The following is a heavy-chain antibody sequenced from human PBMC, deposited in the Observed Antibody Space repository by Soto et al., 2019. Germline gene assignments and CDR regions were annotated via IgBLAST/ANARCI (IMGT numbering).Heavy chain of an antibody. CDR1: GGTFSSYA. CDR2: IIPIFGTA. J-gene: IGHJ6*02. Sequence: ASVKVSCKASGGTFSSYAISWVRQAPGQGLEWMGGIIPIFGTANYAQKFQGRVTITADESTSTAYMELSSLRSEDAAVYYCARDGYCSSTSCYSRAYYCYYGMDVWGQGTTVTVSS. D-gene: IGHD2-2*03. CDR3: ARDGYCSSTSCYSRAYYCYYGMDV. V-gene: IGHV1-69*13.